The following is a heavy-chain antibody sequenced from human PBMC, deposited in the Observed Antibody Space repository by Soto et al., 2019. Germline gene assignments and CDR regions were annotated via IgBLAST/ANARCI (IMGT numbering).Heavy chain of an antibody. J-gene: IGHJ3*02. CDR3: ARDEGDSGYSAFDI. Sequence: EVQLVESGGGLVQPGGSLRLSCAASGFTFSSYEMNWVRQAPGKGLEWVSYISSSGSTIYYADSVKGRFTISRDNAKNSLYLQMNSLRAEDTAVYYCARDEGDSGYSAFDIWGQGTMVTVSS. D-gene: IGHD3-22*01. CDR1: GFTFSSYE. CDR2: ISSSGSTI. V-gene: IGHV3-48*03.